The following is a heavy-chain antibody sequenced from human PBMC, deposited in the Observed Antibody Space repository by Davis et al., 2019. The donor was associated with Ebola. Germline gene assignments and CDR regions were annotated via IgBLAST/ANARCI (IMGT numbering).Heavy chain of an antibody. CDR3: ARDFDAGDYIRPGMVDY. CDR2: ISGSGRLT. J-gene: IGHJ4*02. Sequence: PGGSLRLSCAASGFRFSDYYLSWIRQAPGKGLQWSSYISGSGRLTNYADSVKGRFTISRDNAKNLLYLQMNSLRADDTAIYYCARDFDAGDYIRPGMVDYWGQGILVSVSS. D-gene: IGHD4-17*01. CDR1: GFRFSDYY. V-gene: IGHV3-11*06.